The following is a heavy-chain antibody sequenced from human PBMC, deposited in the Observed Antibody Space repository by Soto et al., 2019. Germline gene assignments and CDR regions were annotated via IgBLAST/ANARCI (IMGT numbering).Heavy chain of an antibody. D-gene: IGHD3-3*01. CDR1: GGSISSYY. V-gene: IGHV4-59*01. CDR3: ARTLVSLLEWLPAHWFDP. J-gene: IGHJ5*02. CDR2: IYYSGST. Sequence: PSETLSLTCTVSGGSISSYYWSWIRQPPGKGLEWIGYIYYSGSTNYNPSLKSRVTISVDTSKNQFSLKLSSVTAADTAVYYCARTLVSLLEWLPAHWFDPWGQGTLVTVSS.